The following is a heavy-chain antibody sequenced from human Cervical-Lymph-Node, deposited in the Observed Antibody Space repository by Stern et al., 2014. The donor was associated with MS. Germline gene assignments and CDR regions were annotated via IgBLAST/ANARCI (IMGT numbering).Heavy chain of an antibody. CDR3: ATSSLHSGYDLPDAFDI. V-gene: IGHV3-33*01. D-gene: IGHD5-12*01. J-gene: IGHJ3*02. Sequence: QVQLVGSGGGVVQPGRSLRLSCAASGFTFRSYAMHWVRQAPGKGPEYVAVIWFYGTNKYYAVSVKGRFTISRDNSKNTLYLQVNSLRAEDTAVYYCATSSLHSGYDLPDAFDIWGQGTMVTVSS. CDR2: IWFYGTNK. CDR1: GFTFRSYA.